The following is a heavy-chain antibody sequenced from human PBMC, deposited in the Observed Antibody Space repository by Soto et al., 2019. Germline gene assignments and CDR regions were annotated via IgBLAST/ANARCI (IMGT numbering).Heavy chain of an antibody. Sequence: QVQLVQSGAEVKKPGSSVKVSCKASGGTFSSYAISWVRQAPGQGLEWMGGIIPIFGTANYAQKFQGRVTITADESTSTAYMELSSLRSEDTAVYYCAGGAVVGDIVLMVYAGYYGMDVWGQGTTVTVSS. D-gene: IGHD2-8*01. CDR1: GGTFSSYA. CDR3: AGGAVVGDIVLMVYAGYYGMDV. CDR2: IIPIFGTA. V-gene: IGHV1-69*12. J-gene: IGHJ6*02.